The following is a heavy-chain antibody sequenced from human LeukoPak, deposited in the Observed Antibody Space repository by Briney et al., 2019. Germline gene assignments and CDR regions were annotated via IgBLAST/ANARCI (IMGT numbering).Heavy chain of an antibody. CDR2: INPGGDDI. V-gene: IGHV3-11*01. Sequence: GGSLRLSCAASGFTFSISYMCWIRQAPGKGLEWISYINPGGDDIYYADSVKGRFTISRDNTKDPLYLQLDSLRADDTAMYYCARGKGLGNGAHFDLWGQGTLVTVSS. D-gene: IGHD5/OR15-5a*01. J-gene: IGHJ4*02. CDR1: GFTFSISY. CDR3: ARGKGLGNGAHFDL.